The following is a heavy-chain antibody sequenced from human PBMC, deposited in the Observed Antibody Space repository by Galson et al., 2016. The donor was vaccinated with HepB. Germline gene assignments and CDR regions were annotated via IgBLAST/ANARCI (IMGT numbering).Heavy chain of an antibody. D-gene: IGHD3-3*02. CDR1: GFTFSYHS. J-gene: IGHJ5*02. CDR2: ISGSGTTT. CDR3: AKDVSKQNWFDP. V-gene: IGHV3-23*01. Sequence: SLRLSCAASGFTFSYHSMNWVRQAPEKGLEWVSVISGSGTTTYYEDSVKGRFTISRDNPKNTLYLQMNSLRAEDTAVYYCAKDVSKQNWFDPWCEGTLITVSS.